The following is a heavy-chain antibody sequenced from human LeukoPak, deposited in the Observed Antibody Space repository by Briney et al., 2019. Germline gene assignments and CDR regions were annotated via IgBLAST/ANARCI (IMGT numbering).Heavy chain of an antibody. CDR1: GGTFSSYA. V-gene: IGHV1-69*13. Sequence: SVKVSCKASGGTFSSYAISWVRQAPGQGLGWMGGIIPIFGTANYAQKFQGRVTITADESTSTAYMELSSLRSEDTAVYYCARVRRYGSGSYFDYWGQGTLVTVSS. CDR3: ARVRRYGSGSYFDY. D-gene: IGHD3-10*01. J-gene: IGHJ4*02. CDR2: IIPIFGTA.